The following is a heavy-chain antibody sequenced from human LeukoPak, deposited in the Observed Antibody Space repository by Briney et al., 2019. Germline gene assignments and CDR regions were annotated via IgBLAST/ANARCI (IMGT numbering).Heavy chain of an antibody. J-gene: IGHJ5*02. CDR1: GYSISSSNW. Sequence: SDTLSLTCAVSGYSISSSNWWGWIRQPPEKGLEWIGYIYYSGSTYYNPSLQSRVTMSVDTSKNQLSLKLSSVTAVDTAVYYCARSGRLRRWFDPWGQGTLVTVSS. CDR3: ARSGRLRRWFDP. CDR2: IYYSGST. D-gene: IGHD4-17*01. V-gene: IGHV4-28*01.